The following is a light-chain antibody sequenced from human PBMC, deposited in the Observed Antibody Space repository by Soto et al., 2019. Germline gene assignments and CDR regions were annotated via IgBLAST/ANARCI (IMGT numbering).Light chain of an antibody. Sequence: AIQMTQSPSSLSASVGDRVTITCRASQGIRNELGWYQQRPGKAPKLLIYAASTLESVVPSRFSARGSGTDFTLTISSLRPEDFATYYCLQDYNYPRTFGQGTKVEIK. CDR2: AAS. CDR1: QGIRNE. V-gene: IGKV1-6*01. J-gene: IGKJ1*01. CDR3: LQDYNYPRT.